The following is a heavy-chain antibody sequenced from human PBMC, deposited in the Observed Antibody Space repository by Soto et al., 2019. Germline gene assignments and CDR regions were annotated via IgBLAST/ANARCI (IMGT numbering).Heavy chain of an antibody. CDR1: GGSVNTFY. CDR2: VYCTGST. Sequence: SETLSLTCTVSGGSVNTFYWSWIRQPPGKGLEWVGHVYCTGSTDYNPSLKSRVTISVDTTKNQFSLKLSSVTAADTAVYYCARGGSSPGGYYYYGMDVWGQGTTVTVSS. D-gene: IGHD6-6*01. J-gene: IGHJ6*02. V-gene: IGHV4-59*02. CDR3: ARGGSSPGGYYYYGMDV.